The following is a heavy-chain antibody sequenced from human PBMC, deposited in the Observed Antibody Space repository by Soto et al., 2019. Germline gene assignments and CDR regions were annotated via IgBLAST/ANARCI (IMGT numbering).Heavy chain of an antibody. Sequence: PSETLSLTCTVSGGSISSGGYYWSWIRQHPGKGLEWIGYIYYSGSTYYNPSLKSRVTISVDTSKNQFSLKLSSVTAADTAVYYCARVPAMVRGAIGWFDPWGQGTLVTVSS. CDR2: IYYSGST. D-gene: IGHD3-10*01. J-gene: IGHJ5*02. CDR3: ARVPAMVRGAIGWFDP. V-gene: IGHV4-31*03. CDR1: GGSISSGGYY.